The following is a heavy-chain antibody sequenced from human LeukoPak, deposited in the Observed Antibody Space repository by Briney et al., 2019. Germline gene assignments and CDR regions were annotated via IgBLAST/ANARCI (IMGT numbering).Heavy chain of an antibody. Sequence: GGSLRLSCAASGFTFSSYAMSWVRQAPGKGLEWVSAISGSGGSTYYADSAKGRFTISRDNSKNTLYLQMNSLRAEDTAVYYCAKTFHGDYYYYYYGMDVWGQGTTVTVSS. CDR3: AKTFHGDYYYYYYGMDV. D-gene: IGHD4-17*01. CDR2: ISGSGGST. J-gene: IGHJ6*02. V-gene: IGHV3-23*01. CDR1: GFTFSSYA.